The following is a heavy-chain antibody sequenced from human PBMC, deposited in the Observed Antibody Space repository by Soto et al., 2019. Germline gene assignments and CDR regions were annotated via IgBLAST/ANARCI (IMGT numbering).Heavy chain of an antibody. D-gene: IGHD3-9*01. CDR3: ARGGIVDILTGYSRFDP. V-gene: IGHV1-69*10. J-gene: IGHJ5*02. CDR2: MNSILGIA. CDR1: GYTFTSYD. Sequence: ASVKVSCKASGYTFTSYDINWVRQATGQGLEWMGWMNSILGIANYAQKFQGRVTITADKSTSTAYMELSSLRSEDTAVYYCARGGIVDILTGYSRFDPWGQGTLVTVSS.